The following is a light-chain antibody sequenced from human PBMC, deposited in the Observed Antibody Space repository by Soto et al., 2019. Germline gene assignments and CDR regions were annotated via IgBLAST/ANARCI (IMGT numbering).Light chain of an antibody. Sequence: QSALTQPASVSGSPGQPITISFTGTSSDVGANNYVSWYQHHPGKAPKLLIYEVSNRPSGVSSRFSGSKSGNTASLTISGLQAEDEADYYCSSYINSITFVVFGGGTKVTVL. J-gene: IGLJ2*01. V-gene: IGLV2-14*01. CDR2: EVS. CDR1: SSDVGANNY. CDR3: SSYINSITFVV.